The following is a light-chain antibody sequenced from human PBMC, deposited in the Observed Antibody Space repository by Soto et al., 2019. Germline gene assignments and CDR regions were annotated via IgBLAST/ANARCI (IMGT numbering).Light chain of an antibody. V-gene: IGLV2-11*01. J-gene: IGLJ2*01. CDR1: STDVGGYNY. CDR3: CSYAGTYTLV. CDR2: DVT. Sequence: QSALTQPRSVSGSPGQSVTISCTGTSTDVGGYNYVSWYQQLPGKAPKLMLYDVTQRPSGVPDRFSVSKSGNTASLTISGLQADDEADYYCCSYAGTYTLVFGGGTKLTVL.